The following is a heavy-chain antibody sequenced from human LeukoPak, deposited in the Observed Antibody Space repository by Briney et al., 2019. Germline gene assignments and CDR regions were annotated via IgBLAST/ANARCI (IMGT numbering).Heavy chain of an antibody. CDR3: ARDSNPLDY. CDR2: SDPSGSST. D-gene: IGHD3-3*02. J-gene: IGHJ4*02. CDR1: GYSYY. Sequence: ASVKVSCKASGYSYYTHWVRQAPGQGVEWMGISDPSGSSTRYAQKFQGRVTMTRDTSTSTDYMELSSLKSEDTAIYYCARDSNPLDYWGQGTLVAVSS. V-gene: IGHV1-46*01.